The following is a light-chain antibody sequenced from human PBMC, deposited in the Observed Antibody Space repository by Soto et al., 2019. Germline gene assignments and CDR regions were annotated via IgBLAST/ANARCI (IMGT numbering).Light chain of an antibody. CDR2: AAS. V-gene: IGKV1-12*01. CDR3: QQSYSTPYT. Sequence: LQITQSPSSVSDSVGDRVTITCRASQGVSSRLAWYQQKPGKAPKLLIYAASSLQSGVPSRFSGSGSGADFTLTISSLQPEDFATYYCQQSYSTPYTLGQGTRLEI. CDR1: QGVSSR. J-gene: IGKJ5*01.